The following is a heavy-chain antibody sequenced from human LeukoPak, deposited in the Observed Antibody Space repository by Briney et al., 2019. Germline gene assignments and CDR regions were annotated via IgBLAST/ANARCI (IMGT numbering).Heavy chain of an antibody. J-gene: IGHJ4*02. D-gene: IGHD3-16*01. CDR2: MNSNSGNT. V-gene: IGHV1-8*01. Sequence: GASVKVSCKASGYTFISYDINWVRQAPGQGLEWMGWMNSNSGNTGYAQNFQGSVTMTLNTSINTAYMELTSLRSEDTAVYYCARGGVRGGATSGLVPPTYWGQGTLVTVSS. CDR3: ARGGVRGGATSGLVPPTY. CDR1: GYTFISYD.